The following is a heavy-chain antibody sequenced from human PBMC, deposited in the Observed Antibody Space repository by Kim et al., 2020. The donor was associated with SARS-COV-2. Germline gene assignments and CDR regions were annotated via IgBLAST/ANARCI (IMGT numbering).Heavy chain of an antibody. Sequence: GGSLRLSCAASGFTLSGSAMHWVRQASGKGLEWVGRIRSKANSYATAYAASVKGRITVSRDKSKNKANLQMNSLKTEAAAVYYCTRAYSYGYVNYYYGM. CDR1: GFTLSGSA. J-gene: IGHJ6*01. D-gene: IGHD5-18*01. CDR2: IRSKANSYAT. V-gene: IGHV3-73*01. CDR3: TRAYSYGYVNYYYGM.